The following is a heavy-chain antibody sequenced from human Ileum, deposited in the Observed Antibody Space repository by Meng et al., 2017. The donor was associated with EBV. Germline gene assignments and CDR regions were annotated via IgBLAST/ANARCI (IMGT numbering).Heavy chain of an antibody. CDR1: GGSISRSDW. D-gene: IGHD3-22*01. J-gene: IGHJ4*02. CDR2: TSHSGST. V-gene: IGHV4-4*02. CDR3: ASSDYYRSDY. Sequence: VQLQGSGPGLVQPSGTLPLTCAVSGGSISRSDWWSWVRQPPGKGLEWIGETSHSGSTNYSPSLKSRVTISLDKSKNQLSLKLNSVTAADTAVYYCASSDYYRSDYWGQGTLVTVSS.